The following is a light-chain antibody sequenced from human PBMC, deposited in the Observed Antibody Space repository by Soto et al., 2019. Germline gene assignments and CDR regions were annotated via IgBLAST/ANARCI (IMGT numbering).Light chain of an antibody. J-gene: IGKJ4*01. CDR1: QNVRSN. V-gene: IGKV3-20*01. CDR3: QQSGSSSLT. Sequence: EIVMTQSPATLSVSPGERPTLSCRASQNVRSNLAWYQKKPCQDPRILIYGASSRATGIPDRFSGSVSGTDFNLTIGRLETEECAVYEGQQSGSSSLTGGGWTKVEIK. CDR2: GAS.